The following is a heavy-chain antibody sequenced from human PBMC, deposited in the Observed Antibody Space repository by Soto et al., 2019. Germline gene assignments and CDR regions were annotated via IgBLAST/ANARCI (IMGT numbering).Heavy chain of an antibody. CDR3: ATEDCSGGSCFRTFDI. D-gene: IGHD2-15*01. Sequence: ASVKVSCKVSGYTLTELSMHWVRQAPGKGLEWMGGFDPEDGETIYAQKFQGRVTMTEDTSTDTAYMELSSLRSEDTAVYYCATEDCSGGSCFRTFDIWGQGTMDTVSS. CDR2: FDPEDGET. CDR1: GYTLTELS. V-gene: IGHV1-24*01. J-gene: IGHJ3*02.